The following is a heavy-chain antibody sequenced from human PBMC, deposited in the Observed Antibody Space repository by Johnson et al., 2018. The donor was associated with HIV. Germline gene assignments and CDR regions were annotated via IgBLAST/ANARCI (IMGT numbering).Heavy chain of an antibody. Sequence: QVQLVESGGGVVQPGRSLRLSCAASGFTFSSYGMHWVRQAPGKGLEWVAVIWYDGSDKYYSDSVKGRFTISRDNSKNQLYLQMKSLRDEEKAVYYCARVGQWLVHCSVCAFDIWCQGTMVTVSS. CDR1: GFTFSSYG. CDR3: ARVGQWLVHCSVCAFDI. V-gene: IGHV3-33*01. CDR2: IWYDGSDK. J-gene: IGHJ3*02. D-gene: IGHD6-19*01.